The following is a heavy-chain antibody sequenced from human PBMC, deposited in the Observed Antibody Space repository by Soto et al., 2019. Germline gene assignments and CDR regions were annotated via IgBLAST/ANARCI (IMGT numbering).Heavy chain of an antibody. CDR1: GGTFSSYA. Sequence: QVQLVQSGAEVKKTGSSVKVSCKASGGTFSSYAISWVRQAPGQGLEWMGGIIPIFGTANYAQKFQGRVTITADESTSKAYMERSSLRSEDTAVYYCAEGHNVVSDCSYGMDVWRQGTTVTVSS. J-gene: IGHJ6*02. V-gene: IGHV1-69*12. D-gene: IGHD2-21*01. CDR2: IIPIFGTA. CDR3: AEGHNVVSDCSYGMDV.